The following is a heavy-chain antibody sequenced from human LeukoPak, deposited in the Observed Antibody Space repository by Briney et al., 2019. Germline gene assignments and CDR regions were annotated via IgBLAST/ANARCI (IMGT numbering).Heavy chain of an antibody. V-gene: IGHV3-30*01. Sequence: PGGSLRLSCAASGFTFSSYAMHWVRQAPGKGLEWVAVISYDGSNKYYADSVKGRFTISRDNSKKTLYLQMNSLRAEDTAVYYCAREVVGTYYDFWSGYYSPNAFDYWGQGTLVTVSS. CDR1: GFTFSSYA. CDR2: ISYDGSNK. J-gene: IGHJ4*02. D-gene: IGHD3-3*01. CDR3: AREVVGTYYDFWSGYYSPNAFDY.